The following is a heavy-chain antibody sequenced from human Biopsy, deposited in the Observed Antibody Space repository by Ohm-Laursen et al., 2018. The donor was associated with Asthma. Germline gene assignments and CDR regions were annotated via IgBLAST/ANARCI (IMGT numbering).Heavy chain of an antibody. J-gene: IGHJ4*02. Sequence: GTVNTYVIGSARHNPRDGSGSLGVTNSVFCTTTYPQKFQDRVTITADDSTSTVYMELSSLRSEAAAVYYCARKAGSCISRTCYSLDFWGQGTLVTVSS. CDR3: ARKAGSCISRTCYSLDF. CDR2: TNSVFCTT. D-gene: IGHD2-2*01. V-gene: IGHV1-69*01. CDR1: GTVNTYV.